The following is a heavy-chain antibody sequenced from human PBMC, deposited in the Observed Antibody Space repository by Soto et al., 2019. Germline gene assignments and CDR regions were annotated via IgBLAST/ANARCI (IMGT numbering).Heavy chain of an antibody. D-gene: IGHD3-3*01. Sequence: QVQLVHSGAEVKKPGASVKVSCKASGYTFTSYDINCVRQAIGQGLEWMGWMNANSGNTGYAQKFQGRVTMTRNTSISTAYMELSSLRSEDTAVYYCARGITIFGVVDPGGQGTLVTVS. CDR2: MNANSGNT. CDR1: GYTFTSYD. CDR3: ARGITIFGVVDP. J-gene: IGHJ5*02. V-gene: IGHV1-8*01.